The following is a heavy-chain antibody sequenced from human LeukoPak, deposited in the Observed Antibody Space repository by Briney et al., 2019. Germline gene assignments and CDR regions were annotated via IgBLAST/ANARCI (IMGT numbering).Heavy chain of an antibody. D-gene: IGHD1-26*01. CDR3: ARGSSAGASLRHDY. V-gene: IGHV3-7*01. CDR2: IKQDGSEE. J-gene: IGHJ4*02. CDR1: GFTFSSYW. Sequence: GGSLRLSCAASGFTFSSYWMSWVRQAPGKGLEWVANIKQDGSEEIFGDSVKGRFTISRDNAKKSLYLQMNSLRAEDTAVYYCARGSSAGASLRHDYWGQGTLVTVSS.